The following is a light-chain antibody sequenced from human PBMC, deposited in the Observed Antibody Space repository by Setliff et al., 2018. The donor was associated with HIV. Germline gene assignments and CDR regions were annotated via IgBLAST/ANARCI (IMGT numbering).Light chain of an antibody. CDR3: CSNTGSNTYV. CDR1: SGDVGRYNL. V-gene: IGLV2-23*01. J-gene: IGLJ1*01. Sequence: QSVLTQPASVSGSPGQSITISCTGTSGDVGRYNLVSWYQQHPGKPPKLMIYQATKRPSGVSNRFSGSKSGNTASLTISGLQAEDEADYYCCSNTGSNTYVFGTGTKSPS. CDR2: QAT.